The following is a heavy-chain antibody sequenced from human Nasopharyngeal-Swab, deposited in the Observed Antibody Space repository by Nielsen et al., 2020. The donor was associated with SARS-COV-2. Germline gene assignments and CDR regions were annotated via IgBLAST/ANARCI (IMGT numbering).Heavy chain of an antibody. CDR3: ARDAPAHYGAFY. CDR2: IAHDASNE. V-gene: IGHV3-30*03. Sequence: VCQAARKGLEWVAFIAHDASNEYYGDSVKGRFSISRDSSKNTLYLQMDSLRGEDTAVYYCARDAPAHYGAFYWGRGTLVTVSS. D-gene: IGHD4-17*01. J-gene: IGHJ4*02.